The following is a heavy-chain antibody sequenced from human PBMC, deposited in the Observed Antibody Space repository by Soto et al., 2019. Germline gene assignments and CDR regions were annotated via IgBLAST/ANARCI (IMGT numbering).Heavy chain of an antibody. CDR3: AVHGDYDAFNF. CDR2: MGTDGSST. J-gene: IGHJ3*01. Sequence: EVQVVESGGGLVQPGGSLRLSCAASGISFSRYWTHWVRPAPGKGLEWVSRMGTDGSSTSYADSVKGRFSISRDDAKNTLSLQVNSLRADDTAVYYCAVHGDYDAFNFWGQGTVVTVSS. V-gene: IGHV3-74*01. CDR1: GISFSRYW. D-gene: IGHD2-21*01.